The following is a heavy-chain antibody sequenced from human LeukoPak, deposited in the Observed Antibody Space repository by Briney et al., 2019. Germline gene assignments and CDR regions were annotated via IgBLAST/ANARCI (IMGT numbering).Heavy chain of an antibody. V-gene: IGHV3-23*01. CDR3: AKGDYYDFDS. CDR2: ISSSGGGT. D-gene: IGHD3-22*01. Sequence: GGSLRLSCAASGFTFSSYAMTWVRQAPGKGLEWVSRISSSGGGTHYADSVKGRFTISRDNSKNTLYLQMNSLRAEDTAVYYCAKGDYYDFDSWGQGTLVTVSS. J-gene: IGHJ5*01. CDR1: GFTFSSYA.